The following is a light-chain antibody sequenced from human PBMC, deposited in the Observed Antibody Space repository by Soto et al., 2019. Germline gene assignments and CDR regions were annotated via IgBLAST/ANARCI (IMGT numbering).Light chain of an antibody. CDR1: SSDVGGYNY. J-gene: IGLJ3*02. V-gene: IGLV2-8*01. CDR3: VSYAARNNWV. Sequence: QSVLTQPPSASGSPGQSVTISCTGTSSDVGGYNYVSWYQKHPGKAPNLLIYGVSKRPSGVSDRFSGSKSGNTSSLTVSGLQAEDEGDYYCVSYAARNNWVFGGGTTLTVL. CDR2: GVS.